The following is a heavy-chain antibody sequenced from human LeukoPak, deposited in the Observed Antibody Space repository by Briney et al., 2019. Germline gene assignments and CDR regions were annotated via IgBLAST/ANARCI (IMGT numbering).Heavy chain of an antibody. J-gene: IGHJ4*02. D-gene: IGHD2-2*02. CDR1: GFTFDDYA. CDR2: ISWNSGSI. Sequence: PGRSLRLSCAASGFTFDDYAMHWVRQAPGKGLEWVSGISWNSGSIGYADSVKGRFTISRDNAKNSLYLQMNSLRAEDTALYYCAKVGSYTDYWGQGTLVTVSS. CDR3: AKVGSYTDY. V-gene: IGHV3-9*01.